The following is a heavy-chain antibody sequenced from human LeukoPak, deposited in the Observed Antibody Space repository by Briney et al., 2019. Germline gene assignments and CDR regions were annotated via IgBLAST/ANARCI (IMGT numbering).Heavy chain of an antibody. D-gene: IGHD3-22*01. J-gene: IGHJ4*02. CDR1: GFSFDDYG. V-gene: IGHV3-20*04. CDR2: MNWNGGST. Sequence: GGSLRLSCAASGFSFDDYGMSWVRQVPGKGLEWVSGMNWNGGSTSYTDSVKGRFTISRDNAKNSLYLQMNSLRAEDTAVYYCVRDRGWLSNPGYFDYWGRGTLVTV. CDR3: VRDRGWLSNPGYFDY.